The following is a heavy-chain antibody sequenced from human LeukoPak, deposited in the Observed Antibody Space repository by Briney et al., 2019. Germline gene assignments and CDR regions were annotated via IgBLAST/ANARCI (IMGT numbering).Heavy chain of an antibody. Sequence: PGGPLRLSCAASGFTVSNYDLHWVRQGTGKGLEWVSGISTAGDPYYPGSVKGRFTISRENAKKSLYLQMNSLRDGDTAVYYCARGIRAGVWAFDIWGQGTMVTVAS. V-gene: IGHV3-13*04. J-gene: IGHJ3*02. CDR3: ARGIRAGVWAFDI. CDR1: GFTVSNYD. CDR2: ISTAGDP. D-gene: IGHD3-10*01.